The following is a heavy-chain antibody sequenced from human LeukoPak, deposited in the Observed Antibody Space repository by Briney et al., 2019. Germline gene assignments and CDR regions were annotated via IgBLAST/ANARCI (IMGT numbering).Heavy chain of an antibody. CDR3: ARVSIPGYYYGSGSYRYYFDY. CDR1: GYTFTGYY. Sequence: ASVKVSCKASGYTFTGYYMHWVRQAPGQGLEWMGWINPNSGGTNYAQKFQGWVTMTRDTSISTAYMELSRLRSDDTAVYYCARVSIPGYYYGSGSYRYYFDYWGQGTLVTVSS. CDR2: INPNSGGT. D-gene: IGHD3-10*01. J-gene: IGHJ4*02. V-gene: IGHV1-2*04.